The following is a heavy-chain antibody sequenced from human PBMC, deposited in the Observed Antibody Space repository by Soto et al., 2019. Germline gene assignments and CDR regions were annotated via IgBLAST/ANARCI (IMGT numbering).Heavy chain of an antibody. D-gene: IGHD5-12*01. V-gene: IGHV1-3*01. Sequence: ASVKVSCKASGYTFTSYAMHWVRQAPGQRLEWMGWINAGNGNTKYSQKFQGRVTITRDTSASTAYMELSSLRSEDTAVYYCARGGGYSGYDFSLLIVWGQGTLVTVSS. J-gene: IGHJ4*02. CDR3: ARGGGYSGYDFSLLIV. CDR1: GYTFTSYA. CDR2: INAGNGNT.